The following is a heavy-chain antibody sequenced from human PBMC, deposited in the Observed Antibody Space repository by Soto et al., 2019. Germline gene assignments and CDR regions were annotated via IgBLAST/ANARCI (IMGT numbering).Heavy chain of an antibody. CDR1: GGAFSSYA. J-gene: IGHJ4*02. Sequence: SVKVSCKASGGAFSSYAISWVRQAPGQGLEWMGGIIPIFGTANYAQKFQGRVTITADKSTSTAYMELSSLRSEDTAVYYCARASHYYDSSGYYPMTGWGQGTLVTVSS. CDR3: ARASHYYDSSGYYPMTG. V-gene: IGHV1-69*06. D-gene: IGHD3-22*01. CDR2: IIPIFGTA.